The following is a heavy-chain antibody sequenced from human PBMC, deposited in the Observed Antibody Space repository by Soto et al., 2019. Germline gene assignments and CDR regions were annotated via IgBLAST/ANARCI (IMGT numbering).Heavy chain of an antibody. CDR1: GYTFTTFW. Sequence: GESLKISCTGFGYTFTTFWISCFLQVPGKGLEWMGRIDPRDSYVNYSPSFQGHVTISLDKSISTAYLQWGSLKASDTAMYYCARLFCSTTTCDSWFDPWGQGTLVTVSS. D-gene: IGHD2-2*01. J-gene: IGHJ5*02. V-gene: IGHV5-10-1*01. CDR3: ARLFCSTTTCDSWFDP. CDR2: IDPRDSYV.